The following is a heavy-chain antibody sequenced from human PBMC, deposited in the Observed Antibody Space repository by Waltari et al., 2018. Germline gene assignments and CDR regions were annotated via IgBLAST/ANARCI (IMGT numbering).Heavy chain of an antibody. CDR2: IVPVLQMT. CDR3: ALSPQQLLAFDF. CDR1: GDTVNRYA. V-gene: IGHV1-69*04. D-gene: IGHD6-13*01. J-gene: IGHJ3*01. Sequence: QVQVMQSGAEMKQPGSSVKVSCTVSGDTVNRYAVSWVRQAPGQGLEWRGRIVPVLQMTNSAQRFRGRITLTASTSATTAFMDLSGLRSEDTAVYYCALSPQQLLAFDFWGQGTMVTVSS.